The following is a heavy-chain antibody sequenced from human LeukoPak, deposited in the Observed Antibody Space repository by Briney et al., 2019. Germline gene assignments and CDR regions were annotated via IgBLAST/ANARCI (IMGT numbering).Heavy chain of an antibody. Sequence: GESLKISCKGSGYTFTSYWINWVRQMPGKGLEWMGIIYPGDSDTRYSPSFQGQVTISADKSISTAYLQWSSLKASDTAMYYCASVRSYYDSSGYYSPEYFQHWGQGTLVTVSS. CDR3: ASVRSYYDSSGYYSPEYFQH. CDR2: IYPGDSDT. CDR1: GYTFTSYW. J-gene: IGHJ1*01. D-gene: IGHD3-22*01. V-gene: IGHV5-51*01.